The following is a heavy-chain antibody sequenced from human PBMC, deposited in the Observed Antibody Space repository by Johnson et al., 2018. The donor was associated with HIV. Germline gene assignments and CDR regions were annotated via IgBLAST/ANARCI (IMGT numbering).Heavy chain of an antibody. V-gene: IGHV3-30*04. J-gene: IGHJ3*02. Sequence: QMLLVESVGGVVQPGRSLRLSCAASGFIFSSYAIHWVRQAPGKGLEWVAVISYDGSNKYYADSVKGRFTISRDNSKNTLYLQMNSLRAEDTAVYYCARAYSSGWLGAFDMWGQGTTVTVSS. CDR3: ARAYSSGWLGAFDM. CDR1: GFIFSSYA. CDR2: ISYDGSNK. D-gene: IGHD6-19*01.